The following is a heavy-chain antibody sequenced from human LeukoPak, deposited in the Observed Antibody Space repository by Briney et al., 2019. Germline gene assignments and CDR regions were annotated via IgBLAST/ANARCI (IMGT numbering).Heavy chain of an antibody. D-gene: IGHD6-19*01. V-gene: IGHV1-18*04. J-gene: IGHJ4*02. CDR1: RYTFTSYY. Sequence: GASVKDSCMASRYTFTSYYLYWVRQAPGQGLEWMGWITADNGNTNYAQKLQGRVTMTTDTSTNTAYMELRSLRSDDTAVYYCARVVDDTGWSYFDYWCQEETLTVSS. CDR3: ARVVDDTGWSYFDY. CDR2: ITADNGNT.